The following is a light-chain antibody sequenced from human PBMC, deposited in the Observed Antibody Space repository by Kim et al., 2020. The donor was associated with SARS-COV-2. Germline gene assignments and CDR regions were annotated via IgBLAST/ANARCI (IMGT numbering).Light chain of an antibody. CDR2: GAS. CDR3: KQYNSWPPT. Sequence: EIVVTQSPPTLSVPPGERATLSCRASQGISSNLAWYQQKPGQAPRLLISGASTGATGIPARFNGDGSGTEFTLTISNLQSEDFAVYYCKQYNSWPPTFGQGAKVDIK. J-gene: IGKJ1*01. CDR1: QGISSN. V-gene: IGKV3D-15*01.